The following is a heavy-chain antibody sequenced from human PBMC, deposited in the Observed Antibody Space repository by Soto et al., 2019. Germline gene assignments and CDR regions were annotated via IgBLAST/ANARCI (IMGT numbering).Heavy chain of an antibody. CDR1: GFTFRSYA. CDR3: AKEPVGPDWYFDL. J-gene: IGHJ2*01. CDR2: ISGSGIST. Sequence: DVPLLESGGGLVQPGGSLRLSCAASGFTFRSYAMSWVRQAPGKGLEWVSGISGSGISTHYADSVKGRFTVSRDNSKNTLYLQMNSLRAEDTAVYNCAKEPVGPDWYFDLWGRGILVTVSS. V-gene: IGHV3-23*01.